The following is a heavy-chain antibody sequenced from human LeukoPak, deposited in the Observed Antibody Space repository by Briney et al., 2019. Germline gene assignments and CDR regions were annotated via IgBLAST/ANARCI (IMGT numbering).Heavy chain of an antibody. Sequence: SETLSLTCTVSGGSISSGGYNWSWIRQHPGKDLECIGYIYYSGSTYYNPPLKSRVTISVDTSKNQFSLKLSSVTAADTAVYYCARGSYVGPTSGYFDYWGQGTLVTVSS. V-gene: IGHV4-31*03. CDR2: IYYSGST. CDR3: ARGSYVGPTSGYFDY. CDR1: GGSISSGGYN. J-gene: IGHJ4*02. D-gene: IGHD1-26*01.